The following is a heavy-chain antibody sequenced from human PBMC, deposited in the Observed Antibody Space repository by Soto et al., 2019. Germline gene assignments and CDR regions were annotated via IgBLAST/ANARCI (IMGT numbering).Heavy chain of an antibody. CDR1: GFTFGGYA. D-gene: IGHD2-2*01. CDR2: ISGSGGST. J-gene: IGHJ5*02. V-gene: IGHV3-23*01. CDR3: AKECSSTTCGFFDP. Sequence: PGGSLRLSCGASGFTFGGYAVSWVRQAPGKGLEWVSAISGSGGSTYYADSVKGRFTISRDNSKNTLYLQMNSLRAEDTAVYYCAKECSSTTCGFFDPWGQGTLVTVSS.